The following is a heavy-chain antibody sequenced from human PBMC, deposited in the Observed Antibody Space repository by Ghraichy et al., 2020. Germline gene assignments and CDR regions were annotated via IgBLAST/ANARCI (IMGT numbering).Heavy chain of an antibody. CDR1: GFTFSGYW. CDR2: IKQDGSEK. Sequence: GGSLRLSCAASGFTFSGYWMSWVRQAPGKGLEWVSNIKQDGSEKYYVDSVKGRFTISRDNAKNSLYLQMNSLRAEDTAVYYCARARNIAVAVHGNYWGQGTLVTVSS. J-gene: IGHJ4*02. D-gene: IGHD6-19*01. CDR3: ARARNIAVAVHGNY. V-gene: IGHV3-7*03.